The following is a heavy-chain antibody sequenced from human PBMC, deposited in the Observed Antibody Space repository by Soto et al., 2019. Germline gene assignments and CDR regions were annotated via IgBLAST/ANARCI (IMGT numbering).Heavy chain of an antibody. V-gene: IGHV3-33*01. D-gene: IGHD5-12*01. CDR3: ARDFSMVIGAPGY. Sequence: QVQLVESGGGVVQPGRSLRLSCAASGFTFSSYAMHWVRQAPGKGLEWVGFIWYDGSNTFYAESVKGRFTISRDNSKNRVYLQINALRAEDRAVYYCARDFSMVIGAPGYWGQGTLVTVSS. CDR1: GFTFSSYA. J-gene: IGHJ4*02. CDR2: IWYDGSNT.